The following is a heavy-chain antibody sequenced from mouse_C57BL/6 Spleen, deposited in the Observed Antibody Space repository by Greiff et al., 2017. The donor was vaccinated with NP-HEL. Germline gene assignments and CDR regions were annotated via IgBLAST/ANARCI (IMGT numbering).Heavy chain of an antibody. CDR3: TRYQLRLGDYAMDY. Sequence: QVQLQQSGAELVRPGASVTLSCKASGYTFTDYEMHWVKQTPVHGLEWIGAIDPETGGTAYNQKFKGKAILTADKSSSTAYMELCSLTSEDSAVYYCTRYQLRLGDYAMDYWGQGTSVTVSS. V-gene: IGHV1-15*01. CDR2: IDPETGGT. D-gene: IGHD3-2*02. CDR1: GYTFTDYE. J-gene: IGHJ4*01.